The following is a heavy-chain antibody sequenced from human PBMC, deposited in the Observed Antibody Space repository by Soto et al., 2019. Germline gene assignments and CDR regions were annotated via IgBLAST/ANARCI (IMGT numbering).Heavy chain of an antibody. V-gene: IGHV4-39*01. J-gene: IGHJ6*02. D-gene: IGHD3-9*01. Sequence: QLQLQESGPGLVKPSETLSLTCTVSGGSISSSSYYWGWIRQPPGKGLEWIGSIYYSGSTYYNPSLKSRVTISVDTSKNQFSLKLSSVTAADTAVYYCASEFWRYFDWLHLGGMDVWGLGTTVTVSS. CDR2: IYYSGST. CDR1: GGSISSSSYY. CDR3: ASEFWRYFDWLHLGGMDV.